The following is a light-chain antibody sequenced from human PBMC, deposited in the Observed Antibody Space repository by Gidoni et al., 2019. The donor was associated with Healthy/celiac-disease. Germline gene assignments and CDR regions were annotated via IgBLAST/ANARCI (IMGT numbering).Light chain of an antibody. J-gene: IGKJ1*01. Sequence: DIVLTQSPGTLSLSPGERATLSCRASQSVSSSYLAWYQQKPGQAPRLLIYGASSRATGIPDRFSGSGSGTDFTLTISRLETEDFAVYYCQQYGSSPPWTLGQGTKVEIK. CDR2: GAS. CDR1: QSVSSSY. CDR3: QQYGSSPPWT. V-gene: IGKV3-20*01.